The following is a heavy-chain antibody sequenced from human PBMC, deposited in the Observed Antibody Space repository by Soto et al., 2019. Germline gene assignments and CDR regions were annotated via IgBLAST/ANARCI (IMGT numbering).Heavy chain of an antibody. J-gene: IGHJ4*02. Sequence: QVQLVQSGAEVKKPGASVKVSCKASGYTFTSYDINWVRQATGQGLEWMGWMNPNTGNTDFAQKFRGRVTMTRNTSISTAYMGLSSLRSEDTAVYYCAKSGPDRYFSTPSCRVFDYWGQGTLVTVSS. CDR2: MNPNTGNT. CDR1: GYTFTSYD. CDR3: AKSGPDRYFSTPSCRVFDY. V-gene: IGHV1-8*01. D-gene: IGHD3-9*01.